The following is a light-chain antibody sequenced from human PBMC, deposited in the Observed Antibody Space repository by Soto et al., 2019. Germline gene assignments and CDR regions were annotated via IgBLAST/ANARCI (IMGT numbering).Light chain of an antibody. J-gene: IGKJ4*01. CDR3: QQFNSYPLT. CDR2: DVS. Sequence: AIQLTQSPSSLSASVGDRVTITCRASQGISSALAWYQQKPGKAPKLLIYDVSSLETGPPSRYSGSGSGTDFTLTISSLKPEDFATYYCQQFNSYPLTFCGGTRVEIK. CDR1: QGISSA. V-gene: IGKV1-13*02.